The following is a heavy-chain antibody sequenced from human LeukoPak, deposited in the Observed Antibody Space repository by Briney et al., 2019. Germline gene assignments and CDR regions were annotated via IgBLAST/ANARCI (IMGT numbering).Heavy chain of an antibody. Sequence: SETLSLTSAVYGGSFSGYYWSWIRQPPGKGLEWIGEINHSGSTNYNPSLKSRVTISVDTSKNQFSLKLSSVTAADTAVYYCARHDFWSGSPYYMDVWGKGTTVTVSS. D-gene: IGHD3-3*01. J-gene: IGHJ6*03. V-gene: IGHV4-34*01. CDR3: ARHDFWSGSPYYMDV. CDR2: INHSGST. CDR1: GGSFSGYY.